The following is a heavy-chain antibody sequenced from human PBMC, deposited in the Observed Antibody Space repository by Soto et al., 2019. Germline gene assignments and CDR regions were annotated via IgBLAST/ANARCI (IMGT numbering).Heavy chain of an antibody. CDR1: GYSFTSYW. Sequence: GESLKIPCKGSGYSFTSYWIAWVSQMPGKGRVWMGIIYPGDSDTRYSPSFQGQVTISADKSISTAYLQWSSLKASDTAMYYCARLRDGYNSYFDYWGQGTLVTVSS. V-gene: IGHV5-51*01. J-gene: IGHJ4*02. CDR3: ARLRDGYNSYFDY. D-gene: IGHD5-12*01. CDR2: IYPGDSDT.